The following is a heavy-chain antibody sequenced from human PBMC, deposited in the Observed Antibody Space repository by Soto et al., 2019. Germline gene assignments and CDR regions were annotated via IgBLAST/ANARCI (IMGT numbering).Heavy chain of an antibody. Sequence: EVQLLESGGGLAQPGGSLRLSCAASGFTFRNNVLSWVRQAPGKGLDWVSGITGSGRDTYYADSVKGRFTISRDNSKNMVYLQMNSLRAEDTAVYYCAKGGGSFSSGYYYGYWGQGTLVTVSS. CDR2: ITGSGRDT. CDR3: AKGGGSFSSGYYYGY. D-gene: IGHD3-22*01. J-gene: IGHJ4*02. CDR1: GFTFRNNV. V-gene: IGHV3-23*01.